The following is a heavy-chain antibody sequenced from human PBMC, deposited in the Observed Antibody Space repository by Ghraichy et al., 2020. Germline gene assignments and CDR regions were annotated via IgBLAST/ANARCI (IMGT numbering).Heavy chain of an antibody. D-gene: IGHD3-3*01. J-gene: IGHJ4*02. CDR1: GFVFSTYA. CDR3: VKEGRPGYDFCSGYSSCFDF. V-gene: IGHV3-64D*06. CDR2: ISSNGGST. Sequence: GGSLRLSCSASGFVFSTYAMHWVRQAPGKRLEYVSAISSNGGSTYYADSVRGRFTISRDNSKNTLYIKMSSLRAEDTAVYHCVKEGRPGYDFCSGYSSCFDFWVGGTLVTVSS.